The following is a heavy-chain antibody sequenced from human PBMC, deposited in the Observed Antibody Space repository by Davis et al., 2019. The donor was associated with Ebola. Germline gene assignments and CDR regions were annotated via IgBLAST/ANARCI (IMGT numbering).Heavy chain of an antibody. CDR3: ARGISQLLLNWFDP. CDR2: IIPIFGIA. Sequence: SVQVSCKASGGTFSTYAITWVRQAPGQGLEWMGGIIPIFGIANYAQRFQGRVTITADESTSTVYMNLSSLTSEDTAVYYCARGISQLLLNWFDPWGQGTLVTVSS. D-gene: IGHD3-3*02. CDR1: GGTFSTYA. V-gene: IGHV1-69*13. J-gene: IGHJ5*02.